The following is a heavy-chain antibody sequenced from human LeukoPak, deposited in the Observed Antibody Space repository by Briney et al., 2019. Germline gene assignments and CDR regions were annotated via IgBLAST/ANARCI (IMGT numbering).Heavy chain of an antibody. V-gene: IGHV3-53*01. Sequence: GGSLRLSCAASGFTVSSNFMSWVRQAPGKGLEWVSIIYSGGNTYYADSVKGRFTISRDNSKNTLYLQMNSLRAEDTAVFYCVGWVGHWGQGTLVTVSS. CDR1: GFTVSSNF. J-gene: IGHJ4*02. CDR3: VGWVGH. CDR2: IYSGGNT. D-gene: IGHD3-10*01.